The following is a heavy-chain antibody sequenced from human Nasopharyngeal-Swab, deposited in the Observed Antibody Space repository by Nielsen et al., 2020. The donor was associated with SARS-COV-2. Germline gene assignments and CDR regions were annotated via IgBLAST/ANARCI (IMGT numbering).Heavy chain of an antibody. CDR1: GFIFSASA. V-gene: IGHV3-73*01. CDR2: IGDKDHNYAT. J-gene: IGHJ4*02. Sequence: GESLKISCAASGFIFSASAMHWVRQAPGKGLEWLGRIGDKDHNYATTYGAAVKGRFTISRDDSKNTAFLQMDSLKTEDTALYYCTTDYYFDYWGQGPLVTVSS. CDR3: TTDYYFDY.